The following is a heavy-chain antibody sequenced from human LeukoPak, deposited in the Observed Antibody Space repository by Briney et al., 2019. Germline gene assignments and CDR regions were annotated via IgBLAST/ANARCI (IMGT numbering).Heavy chain of an antibody. CDR2: INPYNGNT. CDR3: ARDRPSSKGYYDSSGYYLLNY. V-gene: IGHV1-18*01. J-gene: IGHJ4*02. CDR1: GYTFTSYG. D-gene: IGHD3-22*01. Sequence: ASVKVSCKASGYTFTSYGISWVRQAPGQGLEWMGWINPYNGNTKYPQKFQGRVTMTTDTSTSTAYMELSSLRSEDTAVYYCARDRPSSKGYYDSSGYYLLNYWGQGTLVTVSS.